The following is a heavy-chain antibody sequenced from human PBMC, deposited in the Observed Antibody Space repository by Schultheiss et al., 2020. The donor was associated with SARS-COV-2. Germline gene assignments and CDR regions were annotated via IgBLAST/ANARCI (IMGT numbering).Heavy chain of an antibody. V-gene: IGHV3-23*01. CDR3: ANRDLDYDSSGYYLD. Sequence: GESLKISCAASGFTFSSYAMSWVRQAPGKGLEWVSAISGSGGSTYYADSVKGRFTISRDNSKNTLYPQMNSLRAEDTAVYYCANRDLDYDSSGYYLDWGQGTLVTVSS. D-gene: IGHD3-22*01. CDR1: GFTFSSYA. CDR2: ISGSGGST. J-gene: IGHJ4*02.